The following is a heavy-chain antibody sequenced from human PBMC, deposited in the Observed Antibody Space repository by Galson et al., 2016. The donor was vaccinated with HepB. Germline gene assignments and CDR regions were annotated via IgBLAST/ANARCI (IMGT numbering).Heavy chain of an antibody. Sequence: SLRLSCAASGFTFSSDAMHWVRQAPGKGLEWVANINPDGSQTYYVDSVKGRFNISKDNAKNSLYLRMNSLRADDTAVYYCARDPMRFAFDLWGQGTMVTVPS. CDR1: GFTFSSDA. V-gene: IGHV3-7*01. CDR3: ARDPMRFAFDL. CDR2: INPDGSQT. J-gene: IGHJ3*01.